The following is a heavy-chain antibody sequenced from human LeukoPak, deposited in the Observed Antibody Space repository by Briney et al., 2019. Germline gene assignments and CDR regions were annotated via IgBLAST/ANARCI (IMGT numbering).Heavy chain of an antibody. CDR1: GFTVSSYG. D-gene: IGHD2-2*02. CDR2: IRYDGSNK. J-gene: IGHJ4*02. V-gene: IGHV3-30*02. Sequence: SGGSLRLSCAASGFTVSSYGMHWVRQAPGKGLEWVAFIRYDGSNKYYTDSVKGRFTISRDNSRNTLYLQMDSLRAEDTAVYYCATTLGYCSSTSCYTPFGFWGQGTLVTVSP. CDR3: ATTLGYCSSTSCYTPFGF.